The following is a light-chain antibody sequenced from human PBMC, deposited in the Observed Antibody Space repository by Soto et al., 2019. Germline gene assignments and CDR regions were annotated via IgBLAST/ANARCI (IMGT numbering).Light chain of an antibody. V-gene: IGKV1-5*03. J-gene: IGKJ1*01. CDR3: QHSNSYSES. CDR1: QTISSW. Sequence: DIQMTQSPSTLSGSVGDRVTITCRASQTISSWLAWYQQKPGKAPKLLLYKASTLKSGVPSRFSGSGSGTEFTLTISSLQPDDFATYYCQHSNSYSESFGQGTKVERK. CDR2: KAS.